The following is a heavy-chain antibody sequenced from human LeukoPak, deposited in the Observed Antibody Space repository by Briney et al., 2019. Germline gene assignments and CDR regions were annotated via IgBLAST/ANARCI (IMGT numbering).Heavy chain of an antibody. D-gene: IGHD6-19*01. CDR2: ISYDGSNQ. CDR1: GFTFSSYG. Sequence: GGSLRLSCAASGFTFSSYGMHWVRQAPGKGLEWVAVISYDGSNQYYADSVKGRFTISRDNSKDTLYLQMNSLRAEDTAVYYCAKGFYSSGWTVDYWGQGTLVTVSS. CDR3: AKGFYSSGWTVDY. J-gene: IGHJ4*02. V-gene: IGHV3-30*18.